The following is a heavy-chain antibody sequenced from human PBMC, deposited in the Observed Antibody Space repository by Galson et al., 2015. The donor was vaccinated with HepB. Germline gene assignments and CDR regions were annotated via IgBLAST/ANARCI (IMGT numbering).Heavy chain of an antibody. V-gene: IGHV2-5*02. CDR2: IYWDDAK. CDR1: GFSLSTSGVA. J-gene: IGHJ4*02. CDR3: AHRAKLEGGWGFDY. Sequence: PALVKPTQTLTLTCTFSGFSLSTSGVAVGWIRQPPGKALEWLAVIYWDDAKRYSLSPPSLKSRLTITKDTSKNQVVLTMSNMDPVDTATYYCAHRAKLEGGWGFDYWGQGTLVTVSS. D-gene: IGHD1-1*01.